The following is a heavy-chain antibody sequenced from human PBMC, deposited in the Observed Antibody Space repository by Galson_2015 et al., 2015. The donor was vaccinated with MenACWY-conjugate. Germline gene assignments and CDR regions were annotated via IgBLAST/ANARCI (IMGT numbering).Heavy chain of an antibody. J-gene: IGHJ2*01. CDR3: ARGVTRTSGTINWYCDF. D-gene: IGHD6-13*01. Sequence: CAISGDSVSSNSAAWTWIRQSPSRGLEWLGRTYYRSRWHNDYAVSVKSRITINPDTSRNQLSLQLSSVTPEDTAVYYCARGVTRTSGTINWYCDFWGRGTLVTVSS. V-gene: IGHV6-1*01. CDR2: TYYRSRWHN. CDR1: GDSVSSNSAA.